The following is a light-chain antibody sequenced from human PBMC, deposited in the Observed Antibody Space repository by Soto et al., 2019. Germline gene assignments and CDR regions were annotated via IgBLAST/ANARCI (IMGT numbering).Light chain of an antibody. Sequence: QSALTQPASVSGSPGQSITISCTGTSSDVGGYNYVSWYQQHPGKAPKLMIYDVTNRPSGFSNRFSGSKSGNTASLTISGLQPEDEADYYCTSYTSSSTWVFGVGTKLTVL. CDR1: SSDVGGYNY. J-gene: IGLJ3*02. CDR2: DVT. V-gene: IGLV2-14*01. CDR3: TSYTSSSTWV.